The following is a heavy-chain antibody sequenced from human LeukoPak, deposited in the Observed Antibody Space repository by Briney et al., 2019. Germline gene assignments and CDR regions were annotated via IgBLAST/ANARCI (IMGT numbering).Heavy chain of an antibody. CDR3: ARGWVAQNWFDP. D-gene: IGHD2-15*01. Sequence: SETLSLTCTVFGGSIRGYHWSWIRQPPGKGLEWIGHFYYSGSTNFNPSLKSRVTISGDTSKNQFSLKLSSVTAADTAVYYCARGWVAQNWFDPWGQGTLVTVSS. CDR1: GGSIRGYH. V-gene: IGHV4-59*12. CDR2: FYYSGST. J-gene: IGHJ5*02.